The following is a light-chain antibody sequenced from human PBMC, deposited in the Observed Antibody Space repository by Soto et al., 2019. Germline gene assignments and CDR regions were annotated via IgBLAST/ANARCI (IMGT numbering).Light chain of an antibody. CDR3: QQYDTSPQLT. V-gene: IGKV3-11*01. J-gene: IGKJ4*01. CDR1: QSVSRY. CDR2: DAS. Sequence: EIVLTQSPATLSLSPGERATLSCRASQSVSRYLAWYQQQPPQAPPLLLYDASNRATGIPPRFSGSGCGTAFTLTTSRLEAEDFVVYYCQQYDTSPQLTFGGGTKVDIK.